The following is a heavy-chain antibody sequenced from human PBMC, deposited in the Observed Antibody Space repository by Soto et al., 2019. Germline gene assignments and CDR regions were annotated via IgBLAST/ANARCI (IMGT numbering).Heavy chain of an antibody. D-gene: IGHD2-2*01. CDR2: ISAYNGNT. CDR1: GYTFTSYG. J-gene: IGHJ6*03. CDR3: ARLVVPAASPIYYYYYMDV. V-gene: IGHV1-18*01. Sequence: ASVKVSCKASGYTFTSYGISWVRQAPGQGLEWMGWISAYNGNTNYAQKLQGRVTMTTDTSTRTAYMELRSLRSDDTAVYHCARLVVPAASPIYYYYYMDVWGKGTTVTVSS.